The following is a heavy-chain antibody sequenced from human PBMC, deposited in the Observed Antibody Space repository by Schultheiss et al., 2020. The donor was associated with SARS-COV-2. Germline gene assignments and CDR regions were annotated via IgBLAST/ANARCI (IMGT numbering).Heavy chain of an antibody. Sequence: SQTLSLTCAVYGGPFNNYYWTWIRQPPGKRLDYMGNISCGGSTSYNPSLKSRVTISVDTSKNQFSLKLSSVTAADTAVYYCARHVLTLAQLVFNWAVERHYYYIDVWGKGITVTVSS. J-gene: IGHJ6*03. V-gene: IGHV4-34*01. CDR3: ARHVLTLAQLVFNWAVERHYYYIDV. CDR2: ISCGGST. D-gene: IGHD6-13*01. CDR1: GGPFNNYY.